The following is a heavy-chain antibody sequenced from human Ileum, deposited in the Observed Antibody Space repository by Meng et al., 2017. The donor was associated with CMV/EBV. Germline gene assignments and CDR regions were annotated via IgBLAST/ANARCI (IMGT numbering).Heavy chain of an antibody. CDR2: ISSSGSI. CDR1: DGYISYYY. CDR3: ARAEADTGNFEY. J-gene: IGHJ4*02. V-gene: IGHV4-4*07. D-gene: IGHD6-19*01. Sequence: QVQLQVSGPGLGKPAETPSHTCTVTDGYISYYYWSWIRQSADKGLGWIGRISSSGSINYNPSLESRLTLSVDTSKKQLSLKLSSVTAADTAVYYCARAEADTGNFEYWGQGTLVTVSS.